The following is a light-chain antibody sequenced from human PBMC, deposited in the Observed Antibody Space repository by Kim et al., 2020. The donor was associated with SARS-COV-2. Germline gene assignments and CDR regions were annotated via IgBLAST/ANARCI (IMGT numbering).Light chain of an antibody. CDR3: QVCDSGVV. J-gene: IGLJ2*01. Sequence: VSVAPGKTARITCGGNNIGSKSVHWYQQKPGQAPVLAIYYDSDRPSGIPERFSGSNSGNTATLTISRVEAGDEADYYCQVCDSGVVFGGGTQLTVL. CDR2: YDS. CDR1: NIGSKS. V-gene: IGLV3-21*04.